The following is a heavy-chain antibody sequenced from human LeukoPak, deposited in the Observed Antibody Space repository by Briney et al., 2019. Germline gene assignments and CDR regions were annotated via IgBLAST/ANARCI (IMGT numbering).Heavy chain of an antibody. V-gene: IGHV1-18*01. CDR2: ISAYNGNT. D-gene: IGHD3-3*01. J-gene: IGHJ4*02. Sequence: GASVKVSCKASGYTFTSYGISWVRQAPGQGLEWMGWISAYNGNTNYAQKLQGRVTMTTDTPTSTAYMELRSLRSDDTAVYYCARDPLEWSENYFDYWGQGTLVTVSS. CDR3: ARDPLEWSENYFDY. CDR1: GYTFTSYG.